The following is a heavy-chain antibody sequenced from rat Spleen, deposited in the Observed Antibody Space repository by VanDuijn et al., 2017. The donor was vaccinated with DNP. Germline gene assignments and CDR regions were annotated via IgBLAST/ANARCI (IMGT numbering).Heavy chain of an antibody. D-gene: IGHD1-2*01. Sequence: EVQLVESGGGLVQPGRSLKLSCAASGFTFSNYGMAWVRQTPTKGLEWVASISTGGGNTYYRDSVKGRFTISRDNAKNTQYLQMDSLRSEDTATYYCATHDYYSTYIYVGWFAYWGQGILVTVSS. V-gene: IGHV5S14*01. CDR3: ATHDYYSTYIYVGWFAY. J-gene: IGHJ3*01. CDR1: GFTFSNYG. CDR2: ISTGGGNT.